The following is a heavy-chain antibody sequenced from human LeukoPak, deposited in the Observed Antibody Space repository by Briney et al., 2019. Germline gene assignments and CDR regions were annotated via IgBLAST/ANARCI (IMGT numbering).Heavy chain of an antibody. Sequence: SVKVSCKASGGTFSSYAISWVRQAPGQGLEWMGGIIPIFGTANYAQKFQGRVTITADESTSTAYMELSSLRSEDTAVYYCAIGESGIYDFWSPFDYWGQGTLVTVSS. CDR3: AIGESGIYDFWSPFDY. J-gene: IGHJ4*02. CDR2: IIPIFGTA. V-gene: IGHV1-69*01. CDR1: GGTFSSYA. D-gene: IGHD3-3*01.